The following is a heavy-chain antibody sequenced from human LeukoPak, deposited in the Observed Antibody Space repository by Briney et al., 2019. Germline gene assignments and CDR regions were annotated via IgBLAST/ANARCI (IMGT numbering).Heavy chain of an antibody. CDR1: GGSISSYY. CDR3: ASARPTFDTVTFDY. Sequence: PSETLSLTCTVSGGSISSYYWSWIRQPPGKGLEWIGYIYYSGSTNYNPSLKSRVTISVDTSKNQFSLKLSSVTAAATAVYYCASARPTFDTVTFDYWGQGTLVTVSS. V-gene: IGHV4-59*01. J-gene: IGHJ4*02. CDR2: IYYSGST. D-gene: IGHD4-17*01.